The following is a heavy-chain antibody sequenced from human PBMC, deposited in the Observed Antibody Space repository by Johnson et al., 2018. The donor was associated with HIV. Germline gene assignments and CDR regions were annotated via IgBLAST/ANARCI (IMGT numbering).Heavy chain of an antibody. V-gene: IGHV3-64*04. CDR1: GFTFSTYA. CDR2: ISSNGGST. J-gene: IGHJ3*02. CDR3: ARPIARGASDI. D-gene: IGHD3-10*01. Sequence: QEQLVESGGGLVQPGGSLRLSCAASGFTFSTYAMHWVRQAPGKGLEYVSAISSNGGSTYYADSVKGRFTISRDNSRNSLYLQTTDLRAEDTAVYYCARPIARGASDIWGQGTMVTVSS.